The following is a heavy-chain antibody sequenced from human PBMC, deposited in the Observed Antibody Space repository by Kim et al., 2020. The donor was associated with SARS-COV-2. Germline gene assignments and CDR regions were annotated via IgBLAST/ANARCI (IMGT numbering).Heavy chain of an antibody. D-gene: IGHD4-17*01. J-gene: IGHJ1*01. Sequence: GGSLRLSCAASGFTVSSYWMSWVRQAPGKGLEWVADIKQGGGRKYYVDSVKGRFTISRDNAKNSLYLQMNSLRAEDTAVYYCARGIEPITKVTIVDWG. CDR3: ARGIEPITKVTIVD. V-gene: IGHV3-7*01. CDR1: GFTVSSYW. CDR2: IKQGGGRK.